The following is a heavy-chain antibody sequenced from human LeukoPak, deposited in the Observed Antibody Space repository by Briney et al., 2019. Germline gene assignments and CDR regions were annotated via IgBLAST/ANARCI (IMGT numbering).Heavy chain of an antibody. CDR2: IWYDGSNK. J-gene: IGHJ6*03. D-gene: IGHD5-18*01. V-gene: IGHV3-33*01. CDR1: GFTFSSYG. Sequence: GGSLRLSCAASGFTFSSYGMHWVRQAPGKGLEWVAVIWYDGSNKYYADSVKGRFTISRDNSKNTPYLQMNSLRAEDTAVYYCASQTYGYLTYYYYYMDVWGKGTTVTVSS. CDR3: ASQTYGYLTYYYYYMDV.